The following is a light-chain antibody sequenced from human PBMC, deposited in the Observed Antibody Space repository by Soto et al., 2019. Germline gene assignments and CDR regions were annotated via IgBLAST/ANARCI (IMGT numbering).Light chain of an antibody. V-gene: IGKV3-11*01. CDR3: QQRSNWPPELP. CDR1: QSVSSY. Sequence: EIVLTQSPATLSLSPGERATLSCRASQSVSSYLAWYQQKPGQAPRLLIYDASNRATGIPARFSGSGSGTDFTLTIRSLEPEDFAVYYCQQRSNWPPELPFGGGTKVEIK. CDR2: DAS. J-gene: IGKJ4*01.